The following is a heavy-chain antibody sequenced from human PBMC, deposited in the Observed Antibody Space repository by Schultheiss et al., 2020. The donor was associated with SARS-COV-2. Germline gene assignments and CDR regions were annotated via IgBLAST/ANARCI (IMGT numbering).Heavy chain of an antibody. J-gene: IGHJ4*02. CDR3: ARVQTPHFDY. Sequence: SETLSLTCAVSGGSISSYYWSWIRQPPGKGLEWIGSIYYSGSTYYNPSLKSRVTISVDTSKNQFSLKLSSVTAADTAVYYCARVQTPHFDYWGQGTLVTVSS. CDR2: IYYSGST. V-gene: IGHV4-59*12. CDR1: GGSISSYY.